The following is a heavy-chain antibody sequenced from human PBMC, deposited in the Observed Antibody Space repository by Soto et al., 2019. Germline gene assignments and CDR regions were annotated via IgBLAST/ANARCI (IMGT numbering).Heavy chain of an antibody. Sequence: EVQLLESGGGLVQPGGSLRLSCAASGFTFSSYAMSWVRQAPGKGLEWVSAISGSGGSTYYADSVKGRFTISRDNSKNPLYLQMNSLRAEDTSVYYCATGWDYCIDVWGKGTPVTVSS. CDR1: GFTFSSYA. CDR3: ATGWDYCIDV. CDR2: ISGSGGST. V-gene: IGHV3-23*01. J-gene: IGHJ6*03.